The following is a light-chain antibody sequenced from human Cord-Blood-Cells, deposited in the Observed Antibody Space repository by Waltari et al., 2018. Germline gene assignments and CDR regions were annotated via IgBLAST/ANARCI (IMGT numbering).Light chain of an antibody. CDR1: SSDVGGYNY. Sequence: QSALTQPRSVSGSPGQSVTISCTGTSSDVGGYNYVSWYQQHPGKAPKLMIYDVSKRPSGVRDRFSGSKSGNTASLTISGLQAEDEADYYCCSYAGRYTWVFGGGTKLTVL. CDR2: DVS. CDR3: CSYAGRYTWV. V-gene: IGLV2-11*01. J-gene: IGLJ3*02.